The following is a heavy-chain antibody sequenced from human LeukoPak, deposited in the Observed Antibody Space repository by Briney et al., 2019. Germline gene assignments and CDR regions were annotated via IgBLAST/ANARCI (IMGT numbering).Heavy chain of an antibody. J-gene: IGHJ4*02. Sequence: SETLSLTCTVSGGSISSGSYYWSWIRQPAGKGLEWIGRIYSSGSTNYNPSLKSRVTISVDTSKNQLSLKLTSVTAADTAVYYCARDRNDFWSGYFDYWGQGTLVTVSS. V-gene: IGHV4-61*02. CDR1: GGSISSGSYY. D-gene: IGHD3-3*01. CDR2: IYSSGST. CDR3: ARDRNDFWSGYFDY.